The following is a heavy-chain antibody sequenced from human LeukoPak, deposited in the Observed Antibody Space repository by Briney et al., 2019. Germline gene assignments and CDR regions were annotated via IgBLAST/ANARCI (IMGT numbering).Heavy chain of an antibody. D-gene: IGHD5-18*01. CDR3: ARQDTAMSYAYDI. CDR1: GASISSYY. Sequence: SETLSLPCIVSGASISSYYWTWIRQPPGKGLEWIGFSHHSGGAYYNPSLKSRVTISLDTSKNQFSLKLSSVTAADTAVYYCARQDTAMSYAYDIWGQGTMVIVSS. V-gene: IGHV4-59*08. CDR2: SHHSGGA. J-gene: IGHJ3*02.